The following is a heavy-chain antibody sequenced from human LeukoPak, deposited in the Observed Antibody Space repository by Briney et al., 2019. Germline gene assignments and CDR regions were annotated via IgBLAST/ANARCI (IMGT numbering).Heavy chain of an antibody. CDR2: INPSGGST. Sequence: ASVKVSCKASGYTFTSYYMHWVRQAPGQGLEWMGIINPSGGSTSYAQKFQGRVTMTRDTSTSTVYMELSSLRAEDTAVYYCARVESSSAFSYYYYYGMDVWGQGTTVTVSS. J-gene: IGHJ6*02. CDR3: ARVESSSAFSYYYYYGMDV. V-gene: IGHV1-46*01. CDR1: GYTFTSYY. D-gene: IGHD6-6*01.